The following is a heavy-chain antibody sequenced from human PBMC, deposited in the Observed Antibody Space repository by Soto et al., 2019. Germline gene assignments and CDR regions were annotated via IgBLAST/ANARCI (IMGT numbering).Heavy chain of an antibody. CDR1: GYSFTSYW. CDR3: ARLSLFRSGGSWRWSGFDP. CDR2: IYPGDSDT. D-gene: IGHD2-15*01. V-gene: IGHV5-51*01. J-gene: IGHJ5*02. Sequence: PGESLKISCKGSGYSFTSYWIGWVRQMPGKGLEWMGIIYPGDSDTRYSPSFQGQVTISADKSISTAYLQWSSLKASDTAMYYCARLSLFRSGGSWRWSGFDPWGQGTLVTVSS.